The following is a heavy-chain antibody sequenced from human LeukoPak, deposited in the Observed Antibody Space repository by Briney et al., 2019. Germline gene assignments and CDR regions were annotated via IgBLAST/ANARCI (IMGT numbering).Heavy chain of an antibody. D-gene: IGHD3-10*01. Sequence: SETLSLTCTVSGVSISSSSYYWGWIRQPPGKGLEWIGTIYYSGSTYYDPSLKSRVTMSVDTSKNQFSLKLSSVTAADTAVYYCARDSGGPDWFDPWGQGTLVTVSS. CDR2: IYYSGST. J-gene: IGHJ5*02. CDR3: ARDSGGPDWFDP. CDR1: GVSISSSSYY. V-gene: IGHV4-39*07.